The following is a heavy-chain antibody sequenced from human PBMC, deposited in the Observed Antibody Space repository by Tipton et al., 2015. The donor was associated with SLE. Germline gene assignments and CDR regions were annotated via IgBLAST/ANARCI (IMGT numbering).Heavy chain of an antibody. Sequence: TLSLTCTVSGGSISNYYWSWIRQSPGKGLEWIGYLSYGGSTNYNPSLKSRVTISVDTSKNQVSLKLSSVTAADTAVYYCTRKSTTSDLWGRGALVTASS. V-gene: IGHV4-59*08. J-gene: IGHJ2*01. CDR2: LSYGGST. CDR3: TRKSTTSDL. CDR1: GGSISNYY. D-gene: IGHD2/OR15-2a*01.